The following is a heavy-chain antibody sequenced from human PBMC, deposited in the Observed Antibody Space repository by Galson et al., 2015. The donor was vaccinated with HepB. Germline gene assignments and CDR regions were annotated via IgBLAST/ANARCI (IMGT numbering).Heavy chain of an antibody. J-gene: IGHJ4*02. CDR1: GSSFTSYW. CDR3: ASTYYYDSSGYYGNEY. CDR2: IDPSDSYT. D-gene: IGHD3-22*01. Sequence: QSGAEVKKPGESLRISCKGSGSSFTSYWISWVRQMPGKGLEWMGRIDPSDSYTNYSPSFQGHVTISADKSISTAYLQWSSLKASDTAMYYCASTYYYDSSGYYGNEYWGQGTLVTVSS. V-gene: IGHV5-10-1*01.